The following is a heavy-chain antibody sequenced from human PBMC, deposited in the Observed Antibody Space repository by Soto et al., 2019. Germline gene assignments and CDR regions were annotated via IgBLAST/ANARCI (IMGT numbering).Heavy chain of an antibody. D-gene: IGHD2-15*01. V-gene: IGHV3-74*01. CDR2: INSDGSST. CDR1: GFTFSSYW. J-gene: IGHJ2*01. Sequence: EVQLVESGGGLVQPGGSLRLSCAASGFTFSSYWMHWVRQAPGKGLVWVSRINSDGSSTSYADSVKGRFTISRDNAKNTLYLQMHSPRAADTAVYDCERGGRLNWYFDLWGRGTLVTVSS. CDR3: ERGGRLNWYFDL.